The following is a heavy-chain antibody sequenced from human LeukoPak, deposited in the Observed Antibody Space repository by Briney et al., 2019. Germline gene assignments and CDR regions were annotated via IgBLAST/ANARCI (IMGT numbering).Heavy chain of an antibody. CDR2: ISGSGGST. CDR3: AKGAIPGYCSSTSCRRRNWFDP. CDR1: GFTFSSYA. D-gene: IGHD2-2*01. V-gene: IGHV3-23*01. J-gene: IGHJ5*02. Sequence: QSGGSLRLSCAASGFTFSSYAMSWVRQAPGKGLEWVSAISGSGGSTYYADSVKGRFTISRDNSENTLYLQMNSLRAEDTAVYYCAKGAIPGYCSSTSCRRRNWFDPWGQGTLVTVSS.